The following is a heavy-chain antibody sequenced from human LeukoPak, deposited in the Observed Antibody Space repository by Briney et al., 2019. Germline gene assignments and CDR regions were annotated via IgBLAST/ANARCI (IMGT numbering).Heavy chain of an antibody. V-gene: IGHV3-7*01. CDR2: IKQDGSAK. D-gene: IGHD1-26*01. Sequence: PGGSLRLSCAASGFTFSTYWMAWVRRAPGKGLEWVANIKQDGSAKSYVDSVKGRFTISRDDAKNSVYLQMNSLKTEDTAVYYCARDVSGSLDYWGKGTLVTVSA. CDR1: GFTFSTYW. J-gene: IGHJ4*02. CDR3: ARDVSGSLDY.